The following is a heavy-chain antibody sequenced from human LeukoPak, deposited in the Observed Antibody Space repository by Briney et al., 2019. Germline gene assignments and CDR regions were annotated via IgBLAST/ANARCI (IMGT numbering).Heavy chain of an antibody. J-gene: IGHJ4*02. D-gene: IGHD2-2*01. CDR2: INHSGST. CDR1: GGSFSGYY. Sequence: PSETLSLTCAVYGGSFSGYYWSWIRQPPGKGLEWIGEINHSGSTNYNVSLKSRVTISVDTSKNQFSLKLSSVTAADTAVYYCARGVVVVPAASYYFDYWGQGTLVTVSS. V-gene: IGHV4-34*01. CDR3: ARGVVVVPAASYYFDY.